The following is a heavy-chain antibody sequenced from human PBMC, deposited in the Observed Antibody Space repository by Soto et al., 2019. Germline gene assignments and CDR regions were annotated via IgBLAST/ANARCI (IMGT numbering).Heavy chain of an antibody. D-gene: IGHD3-3*01. CDR3: ARGGGTILAPLP. CDR1: GYTFTGYY. J-gene: IGHJ5*02. V-gene: IGHV1-2*02. Sequence: ASVKVSFKASGYTFTGYYIHWVRQAPGQGLEWMGWINPNSGGTKYAQKFQGRVTLSRDTSINTAYMELSALRSDDTAVYYCARGGGTILAPLPWGQGTLVTVSS. CDR2: INPNSGGT.